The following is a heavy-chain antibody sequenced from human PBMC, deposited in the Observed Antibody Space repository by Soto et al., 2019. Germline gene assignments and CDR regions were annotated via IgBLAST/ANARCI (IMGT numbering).Heavy chain of an antibody. CDR3: ARYGIVVVPAATANAFDI. Sequence: PSETLSLTCAVYGGSFSGYYWSWIRQPPGKGLEWIGEINHSGSTNYNPSLKSRVTISVDTSKNQFSLKLSSVTAADTAVYYCARYGIVVVPAATANAFDIWGQGTMVTVSS. CDR2: INHSGST. J-gene: IGHJ3*02. CDR1: GGSFSGYY. D-gene: IGHD2-2*01. V-gene: IGHV4-34*01.